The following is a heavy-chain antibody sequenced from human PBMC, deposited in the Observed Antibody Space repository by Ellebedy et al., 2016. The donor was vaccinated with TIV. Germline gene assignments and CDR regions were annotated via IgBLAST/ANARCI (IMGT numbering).Heavy chain of an antibody. J-gene: IGHJ3*01. V-gene: IGHV3-11*05. Sequence: GESLKISXAASGVTFSDYYMHWIRQAPGKGLEWVSFIGGAQGHTYYADSVKGRFTISRDSAENSLHLQMNSLRAEDTAVYYCAREYSAFDFWGQGTMVTVSS. CDR3: AREYSAFDF. D-gene: IGHD2-15*01. CDR2: IGGAQGHT. CDR1: GVTFSDYY.